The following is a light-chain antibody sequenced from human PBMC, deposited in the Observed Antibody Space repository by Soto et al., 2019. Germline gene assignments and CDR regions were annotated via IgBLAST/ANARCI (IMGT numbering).Light chain of an antibody. CDR2: EDS. V-gene: IGLV2-23*01. Sequence: SVLAQPASVSGSPGQSITVSCTGSRNDVGNYNLVSWYQQSPGKAPKLLIYEDSKRPSGVSNRFSGSKSGDTASLTISGLQTEDEADYYCCSYTGATTAYVFGTGTKVTVL. CDR1: RNDVGNYNL. CDR3: CSYTGATTAYV. J-gene: IGLJ1*01.